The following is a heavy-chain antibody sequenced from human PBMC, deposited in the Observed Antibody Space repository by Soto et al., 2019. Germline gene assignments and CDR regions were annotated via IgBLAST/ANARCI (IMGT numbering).Heavy chain of an antibody. V-gene: IGHV5-51*01. Sequence: GESLKISCKGSGYSFTSYWIGWVRQMPGKGLEWMGIIYPGDSDTRYSPSFQGQVTISADKSISTAYLQWSSLKASDTAMYYCARFYYDSSGYQDLYYFDYWGQGTLVTVSS. D-gene: IGHD3-22*01. CDR2: IYPGDSDT. J-gene: IGHJ4*02. CDR1: GYSFTSYW. CDR3: ARFYYDSSGYQDLYYFDY.